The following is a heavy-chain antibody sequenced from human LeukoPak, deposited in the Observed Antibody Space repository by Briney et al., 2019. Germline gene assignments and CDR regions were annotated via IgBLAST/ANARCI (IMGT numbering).Heavy chain of an antibody. CDR3: ARGNFVLRFLEWLLYFDY. V-gene: IGHV4-34*01. D-gene: IGHD3-3*01. CDR1: GGSISGYY. CDR2: INHSGST. Sequence: SETLSLTCTVSGGSISGYYWSWIRQPPGKGLEWIGEINHSGSTNYNQPLKSRVTISVDTSKNQFSLKLSSVTAADTAVYYCARGNFVLRFLEWLLYFDYWGQGTLVTVSS. J-gene: IGHJ4*02.